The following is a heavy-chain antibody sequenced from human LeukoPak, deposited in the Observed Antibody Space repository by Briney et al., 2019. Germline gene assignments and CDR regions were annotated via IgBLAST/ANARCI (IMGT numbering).Heavy chain of an antibody. V-gene: IGHV3-66*01. J-gene: IGHJ4*02. CDR1: GFTVSSNY. CDR3: ARDPGYYGSGTSRGH. CDR2: IYSGGST. Sequence: PGGSLRLSCAASGFTVSSNYMSWVRQAPGKGLEWVSVIYSGGSTYYADSVKGRFTISRDNSKNTLYLQMNSPRAEDTAVYYCARDPGYYGSGTSRGHWGQGTLVTVSS. D-gene: IGHD3-10*01.